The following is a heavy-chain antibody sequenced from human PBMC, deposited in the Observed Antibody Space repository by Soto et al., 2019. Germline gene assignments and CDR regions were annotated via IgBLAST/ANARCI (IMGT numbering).Heavy chain of an antibody. Sequence: QVQLQESGPGLVKPSETLSLSCSVSGGSISGHYWSWVRQTPGKGLEWIGYMYYSGSTNYNPSLKRRVTSSVDTSKHHFSLRLTSVTAADTAVYYCARGPYYDLIWNYYYMDVWGKGTTVTVSS. D-gene: IGHD3-16*01. CDR1: GGSISGHY. J-gene: IGHJ6*03. CDR3: ARGPYYDLIWNYYYMDV. CDR2: MYYSGST. V-gene: IGHV4-59*08.